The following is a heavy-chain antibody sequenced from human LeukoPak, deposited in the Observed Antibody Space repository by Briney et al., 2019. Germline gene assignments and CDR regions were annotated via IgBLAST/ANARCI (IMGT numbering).Heavy chain of an antibody. D-gene: IGHD5-18*01. Sequence: PSETLSLTCAVYGGSFSGYYWSWIRQPPGKGLEWIGEINHSGSTNYNPSLKSRVTISVDTSKNQFSLKLSSVTAADTAVYYCARRRIQLWLASFDYWGQGTLVTVSS. CDR3: ARRRIQLWLASFDY. J-gene: IGHJ4*02. V-gene: IGHV4-34*01. CDR1: GGSFSGYY. CDR2: INHSGST.